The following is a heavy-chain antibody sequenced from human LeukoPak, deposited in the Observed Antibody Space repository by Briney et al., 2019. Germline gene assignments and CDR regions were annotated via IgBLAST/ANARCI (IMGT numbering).Heavy chain of an antibody. CDR1: GGTFSSYV. Sequence: RASVKVSCKASGGTFSSYVISWVRQAPGQGLEWMGGIIPIFGTANYAQKFQGRVTITADESTSTAYMELSSLRSEDTAVYYCAKGNPIYCSSTSCYYPPFDPWGQGTLVTVSS. J-gene: IGHJ5*02. CDR3: AKGNPIYCSSTSCYYPPFDP. CDR2: IIPIFGTA. V-gene: IGHV1-69*01. D-gene: IGHD2-2*01.